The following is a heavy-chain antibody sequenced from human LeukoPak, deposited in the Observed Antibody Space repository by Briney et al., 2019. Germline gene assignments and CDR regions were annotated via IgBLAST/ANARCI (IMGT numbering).Heavy chain of an antibody. CDR2: INQDGSGK. CDR1: GFTLSSYW. CDR3: ARVKTGTTNWFDP. D-gene: IGHD1-1*01. J-gene: IGHJ5*02. Sequence: GGSLRLSCAASGFTLSSYWMSWVRQAPGKGLEWVATINQDGSGKYYVDSVKGRFSISRDNAKNSLHLQMSSLRAEDTAVYYCARVKTGTTNWFDPWGQGTLVTVSS. V-gene: IGHV3-7*04.